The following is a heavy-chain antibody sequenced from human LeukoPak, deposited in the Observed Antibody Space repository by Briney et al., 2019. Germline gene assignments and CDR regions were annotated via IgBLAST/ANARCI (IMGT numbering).Heavy chain of an antibody. CDR2: ISPSGGST. CDR3: ARGGYSSSWYGYYYMDV. Sequence: GASVKVSCKASGYTFTSYYMHWVRQAPGQGLEWMGIISPSGGSTSYPQKFQGRVTMTRDMSTSTVYMELSSLRSEDTAVYYCARGGYSSSWYGYYYMDVWGKGTTVTVSS. J-gene: IGHJ6*03. D-gene: IGHD6-13*01. CDR1: GYTFTSYY. V-gene: IGHV1-46*01.